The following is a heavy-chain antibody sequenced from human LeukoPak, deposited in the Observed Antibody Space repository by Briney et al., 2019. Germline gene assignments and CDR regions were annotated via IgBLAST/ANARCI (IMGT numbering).Heavy chain of an antibody. CDR2: IYASGST. CDR3: ARHFGHSDWFDP. CDR1: GGSISGYF. J-gene: IGHJ5*02. V-gene: IGHV4-4*07. Sequence: SETLSLTCTVSGGSISGYFWSWIRQPAGKGLEWIGRIYASGSTNYNPSLRSRVTMSVDTSENQFSLRLTSVTAADTAVYFCARHFGHSDWFDPWGQGTLVTVSS. D-gene: IGHD3-10*01.